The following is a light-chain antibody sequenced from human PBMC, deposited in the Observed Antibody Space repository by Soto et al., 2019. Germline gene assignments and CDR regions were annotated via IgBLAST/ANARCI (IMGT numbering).Light chain of an antibody. CDR2: DVS. Sequence: QSALTQPASVSGSPEQSITISCTGTSSDIGGYKYVSWYQQHPGKAPKLMIYDVSNRPSGVSNRFSGSKSGNTASLTISGLQAEDEADYYCTSYTSSSTLLYVFGTGTKVTVL. J-gene: IGLJ1*01. V-gene: IGLV2-14*03. CDR3: TSYTSSSTLLYV. CDR1: SSDIGGYKY.